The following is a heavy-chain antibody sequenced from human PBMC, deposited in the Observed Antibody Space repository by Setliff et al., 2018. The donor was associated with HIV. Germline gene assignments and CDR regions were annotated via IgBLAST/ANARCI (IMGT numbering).Heavy chain of an antibody. V-gene: IGHV4-31*03. J-gene: IGHJ5*02. CDR2: IYYNGST. D-gene: IGHD3-3*01. CDR1: GGSIGSGGSY. Sequence: KPSETLSLTCTVSGGSIGSGGSYWSWIRQHPGKGLEWIGNIYYNGSTYCNPSLKSRVTISVDTSKNQFFLNLRSVTAPDTAVYYCASWGRGRRADYNFWSGSSWFDPWGQGILVTVSS. CDR3: ASWGRGRRADYNFWSGSSWFDP.